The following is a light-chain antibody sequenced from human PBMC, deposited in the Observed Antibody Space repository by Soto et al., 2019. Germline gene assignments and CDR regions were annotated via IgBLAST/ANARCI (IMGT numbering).Light chain of an antibody. CDR3: QQYGSSLT. CDR1: QTISSW. V-gene: IGKV1-5*03. J-gene: IGKJ4*01. CDR2: KAS. Sequence: DIQVTQSPSTLTGSVGDRVTITCRASQTISSWLAWYQQKPEKAPKLLIYKASSLESGVPSRFSGSGSGTDFTLTISRLEPEDFAVYYCQQYGSSLTFGGGTKVDIK.